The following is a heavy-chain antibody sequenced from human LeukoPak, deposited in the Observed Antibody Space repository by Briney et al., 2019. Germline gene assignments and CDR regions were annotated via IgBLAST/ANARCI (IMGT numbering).Heavy chain of an antibody. Sequence: SETLSLTCTVSGGSISSYYWSWIRQPAGKGLEWIGRIYTSGSTNYNPSLKSRVTISVDTSKNQFSLKLSSVTAADTAVYYCAKIAARYYYYMDVWGKGTTVTVSS. CDR2: IYTSGST. CDR3: AKIAARYYYYMDV. V-gene: IGHV4-4*07. D-gene: IGHD6-6*01. CDR1: GGSISSYY. J-gene: IGHJ6*03.